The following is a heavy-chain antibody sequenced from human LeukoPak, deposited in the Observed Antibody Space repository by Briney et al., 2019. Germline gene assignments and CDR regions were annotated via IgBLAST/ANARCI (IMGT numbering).Heavy chain of an antibody. J-gene: IGHJ5*02. CDR1: GGSISSYY. CDR3: ARSRGGFGDYGSWFDP. V-gene: IGHV4-59*01. D-gene: IGHD4-17*01. CDR2: LYYSGSTNT. Sequence: NPSETLSLTCTVSGGSISSYYWNWIRQPPGKGLEWIGYLYYSGSTNTNYNPSLTSRATISVDTSKNQFSLKLNSVTPADTAVYYCARSRGGFGDYGSWFDPWGQGTLVTVSS.